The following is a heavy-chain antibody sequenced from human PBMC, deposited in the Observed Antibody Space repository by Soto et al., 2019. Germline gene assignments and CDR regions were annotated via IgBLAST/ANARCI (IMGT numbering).Heavy chain of an antibody. CDR3: ASAGSGSGSYYPLNYYYYYGMDV. V-gene: IGHV4-34*01. CDR1: GGSFSGYY. Sequence: PSETLSLTCAVYGGSFSGYYWSWIRQPPGKGLEWIGEINHSGSTNYNPSLKSRVTISVDTSKNQFSLKLSSVTAADTAVYYCASAGSGSGSYYPLNYYYYYGMDVWGQGTTVTVSS. J-gene: IGHJ6*02. CDR2: INHSGST. D-gene: IGHD3-10*01.